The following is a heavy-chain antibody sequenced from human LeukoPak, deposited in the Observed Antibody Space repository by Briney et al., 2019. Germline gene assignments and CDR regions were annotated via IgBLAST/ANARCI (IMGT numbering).Heavy chain of an antibody. CDR2: IYISGST. D-gene: IGHD3-3*01. CDR3: ARLRYDFWSGYYLDY. V-gene: IGHV4-4*07. Sequence: SETLSLTCTVSGGSISSYYWSWIRQPAGKGLEWIGRIYISGSTNYNPSLKSRVTMSVDTSKNQFSLKLSSVTAADTAVYYCARLRYDFWSGYYLDYWGQGTLVTVSS. CDR1: GGSISSYY. J-gene: IGHJ4*02.